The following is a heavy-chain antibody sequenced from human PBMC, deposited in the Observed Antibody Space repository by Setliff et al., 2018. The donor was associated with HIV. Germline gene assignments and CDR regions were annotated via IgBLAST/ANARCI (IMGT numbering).Heavy chain of an antibody. Sequence: SETLSLTCTVSGGSISSGSYYWSWIRQPAGKGLEWIGRIYTSGSTNYNPSLKSRVTISVDTSKNQFPLKLSSVTAADTAVYYCARTYNFWSGYYDAFDIWGQGTMVTVSS. CDR2: IYTSGST. D-gene: IGHD3-3*01. CDR3: ARTYNFWSGYYDAFDI. CDR1: GGSISSGSYY. J-gene: IGHJ3*02. V-gene: IGHV4-61*02.